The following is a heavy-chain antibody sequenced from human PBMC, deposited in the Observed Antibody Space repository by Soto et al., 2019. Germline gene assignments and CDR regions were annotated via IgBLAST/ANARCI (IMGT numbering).Heavy chain of an antibody. CDR2: INHSGST. CDR3: ARLGGYVSVGYYYLWDS. J-gene: IGHJ4*02. Sequence: SETLSLTCRVSDGSMNRDSSYWGWIRHPPGKGLEWIGVINHSGSTYHNLSLKGRVTMSVDASRNQFSLKLTSMTAADTAVYYCARLGGYVSVGYYYLWDSWGQGTLVTVSS. CDR1: DGSMNRDSSY. V-gene: IGHV4-39*01. D-gene: IGHD3-22*01.